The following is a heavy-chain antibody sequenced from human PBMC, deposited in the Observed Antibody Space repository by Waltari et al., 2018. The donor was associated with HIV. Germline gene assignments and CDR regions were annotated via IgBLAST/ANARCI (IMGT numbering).Heavy chain of an antibody. CDR3: LKVGACTIFGVLNGLDV. CDR1: GIPFDDYA. J-gene: IGHJ3*01. V-gene: IGHV3-9*01. D-gene: IGHD3-3*01. CDR2: ISWNSGDI. Sequence: EVQLVESGGGSVQPGRSLRLTCTASGIPFDDYAMYLFRQPPGKGLEWVSGISWNSGDIAYADSVNGRFTISRDNTKNSFFLQMNSVRVVDTFLYYCLKVGACTIFGVLNGLDVWGLGTMVTVSS.